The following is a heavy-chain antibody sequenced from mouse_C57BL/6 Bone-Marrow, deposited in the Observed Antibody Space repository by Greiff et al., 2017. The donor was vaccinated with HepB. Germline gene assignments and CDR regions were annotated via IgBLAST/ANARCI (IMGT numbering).Heavy chain of an antibody. CDR1: GYTFTSYW. Sequence: VQLQQPGAELVKPGASVKLSCKASGYTFTSYWMHWVKQRPGQGLEWIGMIHPNSGSTNYNEKFKSKATLTVDKSSSTAYMQLSSLTSEDSAVYYCERRNGLGPRGFDYWGQGTTLTVSS. CDR2: IHPNSGST. D-gene: IGHD2-2*01. J-gene: IGHJ2*01. V-gene: IGHV1-64*01. CDR3: ERRNGLGPRGFDY.